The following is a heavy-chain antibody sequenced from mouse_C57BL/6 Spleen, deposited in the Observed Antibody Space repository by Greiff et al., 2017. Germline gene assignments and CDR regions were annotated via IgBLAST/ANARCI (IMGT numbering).Heavy chain of an antibody. Sequence: QVQLQQPGAELVKPGASVKLSCTASGYTITSYWMHWVKQRPGQGLEWIGMIHPNSGSTNYTEKFKSKATLTVDKSSSTAYMQLSSLTTKDSAVYYCHCSGYAGDAMDYWGQGTSVTVSS. V-gene: IGHV1-64*01. CDR3: HCSGYAGDAMDY. CDR2: IHPNSGST. CDR1: GYTITSYW. D-gene: IGHD3-2*02. J-gene: IGHJ4*01.